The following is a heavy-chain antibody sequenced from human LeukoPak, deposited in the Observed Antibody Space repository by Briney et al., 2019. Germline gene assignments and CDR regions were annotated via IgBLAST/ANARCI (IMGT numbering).Heavy chain of an antibody. V-gene: IGHV3-7*01. CDR2: VNPDGSAK. CDR1: GFTFSDSW. D-gene: IGHD3-16*01. Sequence: GRALRLSCAASGFTFSDSWMSWVRQAPGKGLEWVANVNPDGSAKDYVDSVKGRFTISRDNAGNSLFLQMSSLRAEDTAVYYCATYTHWVAGDVWGQGTTVTVSS. CDR3: ATYTHWVAGDV. J-gene: IGHJ6*02.